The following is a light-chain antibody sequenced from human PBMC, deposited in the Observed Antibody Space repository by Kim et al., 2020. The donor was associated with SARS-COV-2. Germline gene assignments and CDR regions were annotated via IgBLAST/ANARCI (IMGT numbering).Light chain of an antibody. J-gene: IGKJ2*01. CDR1: QAITGY. Sequence: DIQMTQSPSSLSASVGDRVTITCRPSQAITGYVNWYQQKPGKAPKLLIYGVSSLQSGVPSRFVGSGSGTDFALIISGLEPEEFATYYCQETVTTPPYIFGQGTKLQI. CDR3: QETVTTPPYI. CDR2: GVS. V-gene: IGKV1-39*01.